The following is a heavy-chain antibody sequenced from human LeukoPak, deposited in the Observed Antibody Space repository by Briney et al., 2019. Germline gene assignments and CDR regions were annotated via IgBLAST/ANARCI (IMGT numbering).Heavy chain of an antibody. Sequence: ASVKVSCKASGYTFTSYDINWVRQATGQGLEWMGWMNPNSGNTGYAQKFQGRVTMTRNTSISTAYMELSSLRSEDTAVYYCARGYWGSYYFDYWGQGTLVTVSS. D-gene: IGHD7-27*01. CDR2: MNPNSGNT. CDR3: ARGYWGSYYFDY. V-gene: IGHV1-8*01. J-gene: IGHJ4*02. CDR1: GYTFTSYD.